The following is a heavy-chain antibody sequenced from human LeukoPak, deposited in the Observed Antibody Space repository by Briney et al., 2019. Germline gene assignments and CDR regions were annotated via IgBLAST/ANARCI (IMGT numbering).Heavy chain of an antibody. V-gene: IGHV3-23*01. J-gene: IGHJ4*02. CDR2: ISGSGGST. D-gene: IGHD1-26*01. CDR1: GFTFSSYA. CDR3: ARRLEYSGSKGVFDY. Sequence: GGSLRLSCAASGFTFSSYAMSWVRQAPGKGLEWVSAISGSGGSTYYADSVKGRFTISRDNSKNTLYLQMNSLRAEDTAVYYCARRLEYSGSKGVFDYWGQGTLVTVSS.